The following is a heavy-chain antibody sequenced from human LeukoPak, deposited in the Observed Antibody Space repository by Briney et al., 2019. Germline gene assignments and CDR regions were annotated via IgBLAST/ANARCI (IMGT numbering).Heavy chain of an antibody. CDR2: IWYDGSNK. D-gene: IGHD4-23*01. Sequence: GGSLRLSCAASGFTFSSYGMHWVRQAPGEGLEWVAVIWYDGSNKYYADSVKGRFTISRDNSKSTLYLQMNSLRAEDTAVYYCARVEDDYGGNSWIDYWGQGTLVTVSS. V-gene: IGHV3-33*01. CDR1: GFTFSSYG. CDR3: ARVEDDYGGNSWIDY. J-gene: IGHJ4*02.